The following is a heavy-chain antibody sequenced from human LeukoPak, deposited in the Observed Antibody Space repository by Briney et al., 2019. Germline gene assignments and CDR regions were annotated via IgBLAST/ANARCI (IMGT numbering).Heavy chain of an antibody. J-gene: IGHJ4*02. CDR3: AREPHRIAAAGTFDY. Sequence: PGGSLRLSCAASGFTFSSYSMNWVRQAPGKGLEWVSSISSSSSYIYYADSVKGRFTISRDNAKNSLYLQMNSLRAEDTAVYYCAREPHRIAAAGTFDYWGQGTLVTVSS. CDR2: ISSSSSYI. CDR1: GFTFSSYS. V-gene: IGHV3-21*01. D-gene: IGHD6-13*01.